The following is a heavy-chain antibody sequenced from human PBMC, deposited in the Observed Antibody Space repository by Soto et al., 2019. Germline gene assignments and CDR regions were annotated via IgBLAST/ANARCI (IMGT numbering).Heavy chain of an antibody. CDR3: ASEEAVAGHEYFQH. CDR2: IYYSGST. D-gene: IGHD6-19*01. CDR1: GGSISSYY. V-gene: IGHV4-59*01. Sequence: SETLSLTCTVSGGSISSYYWSWIRQPPGKGLEWIGYIYYSGSTNYNPSLKSRVTISVDTSKNQFSLKLSSVTAADTAVYYCASEEAVAGHEYFQHWGQGTRVTVSS. J-gene: IGHJ1*01.